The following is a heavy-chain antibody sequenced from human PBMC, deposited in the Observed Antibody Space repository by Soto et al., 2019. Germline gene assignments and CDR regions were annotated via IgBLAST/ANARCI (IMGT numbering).Heavy chain of an antibody. CDR1: GFTFSSYA. V-gene: IGHV3-30-3*01. Sequence: QVQLVESGGGVVQPGRSLRLSCAASGFTFSSYAMHWVRQAPGKGLEWVAGISYDGSNKYYADSVKGRFTISRDNSKNTMYLQMNSLRAEDTAVYYCAGYGYSSALDAFDIWGQGTMVTVSS. CDR3: AGYGYSSALDAFDI. CDR2: ISYDGSNK. J-gene: IGHJ3*02. D-gene: IGHD6-19*01.